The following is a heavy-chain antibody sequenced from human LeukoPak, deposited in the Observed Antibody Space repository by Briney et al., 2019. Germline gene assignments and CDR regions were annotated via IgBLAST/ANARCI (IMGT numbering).Heavy chain of an antibody. CDR1: GFTFSDYY. Sequence: GGSLRLPCAASGFTFSDYYMSWIRQAPGKGLEWVSYISSSGSTIYYADSVKGRFTISRDNAKNSLYPQMNSLRAEDTAVYYCARDETLTGDWDYWGQGTLVTVSS. V-gene: IGHV3-11*04. J-gene: IGHJ4*02. D-gene: IGHD7-27*01. CDR3: ARDETLTGDWDY. CDR2: ISSSGSTI.